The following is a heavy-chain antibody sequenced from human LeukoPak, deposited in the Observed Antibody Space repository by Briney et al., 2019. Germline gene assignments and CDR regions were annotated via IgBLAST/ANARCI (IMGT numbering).Heavy chain of an antibody. Sequence: PGGSLRPSCPASGFTFSDYSMSWFRQAPGKGLEWVSSISSSSDYIYYADSVKGRFTISRDNARNSLYLQMNSLRAEDTAVYYCARSRSVSNYKGMDVWGQGTTVTVSS. J-gene: IGHJ6*02. CDR3: ARSRSVSNYKGMDV. CDR1: GFTFSDYS. D-gene: IGHD5/OR15-5a*01. CDR2: ISSSSDYI. V-gene: IGHV3-21*01.